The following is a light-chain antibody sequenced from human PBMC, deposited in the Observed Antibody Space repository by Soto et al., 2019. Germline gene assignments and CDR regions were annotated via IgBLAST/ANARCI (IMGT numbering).Light chain of an antibody. Sequence: QSVLTQPASVSGSPGQSITISCTGISSDIGNYDFVSWYQQVPGTAPKAMIYEVSSRPSGVSNRSSGSKSGNTASLTISGLQAEDEAYYYCSSYTSRTTLILFGGGTTLPVL. CDR1: SSDIGNYDF. CDR2: EVS. J-gene: IGLJ2*01. CDR3: SSYTSRTTLIL. V-gene: IGLV2-14*01.